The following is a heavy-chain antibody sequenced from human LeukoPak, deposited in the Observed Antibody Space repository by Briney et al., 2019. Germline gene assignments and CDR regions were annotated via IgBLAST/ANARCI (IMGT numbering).Heavy chain of an antibody. D-gene: IGHD6-13*01. J-gene: IGHJ3*02. Sequence: SETLSLTCTVSGGSISSSSYYWGWIRQPPGKGLEWIGSIYYSGSTYYNPSLKSRVTISVDTSKNQFSLKLSSVTAADTAVYYCARARGSSSPPGAFDIWGQGTMVTVSS. CDR1: GGSISSSSYY. CDR2: IYYSGST. CDR3: ARARGSSSPPGAFDI. V-gene: IGHV4-39*07.